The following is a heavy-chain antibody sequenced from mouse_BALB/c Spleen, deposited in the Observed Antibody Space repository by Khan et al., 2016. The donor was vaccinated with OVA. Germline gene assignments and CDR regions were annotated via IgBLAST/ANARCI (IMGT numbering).Heavy chain of an antibody. J-gene: IGHJ3*01. Sequence: DVKLVESGGGLVKPGGSLKLSCEVSGFAFNSYDMSWVRQTPEKRLEWVATISSTGTYTYYPDSVKGRFTIYRDTARNTLYMQMSSLRSEDTALYYCTRPSYDGSPWFTDWGQGTLVTVSA. D-gene: IGHD2-10*01. CDR1: GFAFNSYD. V-gene: IGHV5-9*02. CDR2: ISSTGTYT. CDR3: TRPSYDGSPWFTD.